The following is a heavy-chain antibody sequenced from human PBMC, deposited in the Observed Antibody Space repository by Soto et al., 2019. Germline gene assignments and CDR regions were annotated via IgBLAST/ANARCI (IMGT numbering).Heavy chain of an antibody. CDR3: ARYYDILTGTNWFDP. D-gene: IGHD3-9*01. J-gene: IGHJ5*02. CDR1: GGSISNFY. CDR2: IYYSGST. V-gene: IGHV4-59*05. Sequence: SETLSLTCTVSGGSISNFYWSWIRQPPGKGLEWIGSIYYSGSTYYSPSLTSRVTISVDTSKNQFSLNLNSVTAADTAVYYCARYYDILTGTNWFDPWGQGTLVTVSS.